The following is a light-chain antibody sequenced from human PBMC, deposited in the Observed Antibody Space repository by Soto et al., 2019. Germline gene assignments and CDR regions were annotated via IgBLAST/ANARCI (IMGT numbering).Light chain of an antibody. CDR2: HAS. J-gene: IGKJ1*01. CDR3: QHYGGMWA. Sequence: EIQMPQSPSTLSASIGDTVTVACRASQGISNWLAWYQQKPGKAPKLLIFHASSLESGVPSRFSGSGSGTEFILTISSLQPDDFATYCYQHYGGMWAFGQGTKVDI. CDR1: QGISNW. V-gene: IGKV1-5*01.